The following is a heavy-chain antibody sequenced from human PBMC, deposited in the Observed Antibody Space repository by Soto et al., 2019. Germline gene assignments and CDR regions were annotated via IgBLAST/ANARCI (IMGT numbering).Heavy chain of an antibody. CDR2: INAGNGNT. Sequence: ASVKLSCKASVYTFTSYAMHWVRQAPGQRLEWMGWINAGNGNTKYSQKFQGRVTITRDTSASTAYMELSSLRSEDTAVYYCARDLGQQLVDYWGQGTLVTVS. V-gene: IGHV1-3*01. D-gene: IGHD6-13*01. CDR1: VYTFTSYA. CDR3: ARDLGQQLVDY. J-gene: IGHJ4*02.